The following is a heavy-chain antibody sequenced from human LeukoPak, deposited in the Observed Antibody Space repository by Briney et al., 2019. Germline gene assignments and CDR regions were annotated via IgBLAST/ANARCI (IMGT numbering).Heavy chain of an antibody. CDR3: ARGSAAAVTGYFDY. D-gene: IGHD6-13*01. Sequence: SETLSLTCTVSAGSISSSSYYWGWIRQPPGKGLEWIGSIYYSGSTYYNPSLKSRVTTSVDTSKNQFSLKLSSVTAADTAIYYCARGSAAAVTGYFDYWGQGTLVTVSS. CDR1: AGSISSSSYY. CDR2: IYYSGST. J-gene: IGHJ4*02. V-gene: IGHV4-39*01.